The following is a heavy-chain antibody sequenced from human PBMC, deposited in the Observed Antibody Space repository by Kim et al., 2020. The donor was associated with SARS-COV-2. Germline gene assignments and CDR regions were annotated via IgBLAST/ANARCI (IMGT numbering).Heavy chain of an antibody. CDR1: GFTFSSYG. CDR3: AKESGSGSYYAWTYYYYGMDI. J-gene: IGHJ6*02. D-gene: IGHD3-10*01. CDR2: ISYDGSNK. Sequence: GGSLRLSCAASGFTFSSYGMHWVRQAPGKGLEWVAVISYDGSNKYYADSVKGRFTISRDNSKNTLYLQMSSLRAEDTAVYYCAKESGSGSYYAWTYYYYGMDIWGQRTSVTVSS. V-gene: IGHV3-30*18.